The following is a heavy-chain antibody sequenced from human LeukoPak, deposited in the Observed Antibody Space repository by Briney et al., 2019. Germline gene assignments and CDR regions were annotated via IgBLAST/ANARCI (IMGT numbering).Heavy chain of an antibody. V-gene: IGHV3-7*01. CDR1: GFSFNCDW. J-gene: IGHJ4*02. CDR3: TRRLDD. Sequence: GGSLRLSCAASGFSFNCDWMDWVRQAPGKGLEWVANIKHDESEKNYLDSVKGWFTISRDNAQNSLYLQMNGLRVEDTAVYYCTRRLDDWGQGTLVTVSS. CDR2: IKHDESEK. D-gene: IGHD3-16*01.